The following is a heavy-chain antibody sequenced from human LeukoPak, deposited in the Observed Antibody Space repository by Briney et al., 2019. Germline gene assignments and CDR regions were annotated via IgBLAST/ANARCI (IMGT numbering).Heavy chain of an antibody. CDR3: VSFYETY. J-gene: IGHJ4*02. CDR1: GFVFSNNW. CDR2: INSDGSWT. D-gene: IGHD2/OR15-2a*01. V-gene: IGHV3-74*01. Sequence: GGSLRLSCAASGFVFSNNWMYWVRQAPGRGLVWVSRINSDGSWTSYADSVKGRFTISKDNAKNTVYLQMNSLRAEDTAVYYCVSFYETYWGRGTLVTVSS.